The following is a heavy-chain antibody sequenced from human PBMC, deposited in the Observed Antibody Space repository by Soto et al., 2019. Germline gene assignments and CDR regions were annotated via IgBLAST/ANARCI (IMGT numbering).Heavy chain of an antibody. CDR1: GFTFSSYW. CDR3: ARVSSWHTPSYYYGMDV. V-gene: IGHV3-74*01. CDR2: INSDGSST. J-gene: IGHJ6*02. D-gene: IGHD6-13*01. Sequence: GGSLRLSCAASGFTFSSYWMHWVRQAPGKGLVWVSRINSDGSSTSYADSVKGRFTISRDNAKNTLYLQMNSLRAEDTAVYYCARVSSWHTPSYYYGMDVWGQGTTVTVSS.